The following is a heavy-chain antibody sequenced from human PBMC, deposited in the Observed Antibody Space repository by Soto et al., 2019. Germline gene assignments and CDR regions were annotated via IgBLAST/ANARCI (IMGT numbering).Heavy chain of an antibody. J-gene: IGHJ3*01. CDR2: INPANGNT. CDR1: GFTFSDTL. V-gene: IGHV1-3*01. D-gene: IGHD1-26*01. Sequence: VQSGAELKKPGASVNISCQASGFTFSDTLINWVRQGPGQRLEWMGWINPANGNTRYSESFQGRVTISSLSSASTAHVALSDLTSEDTAVYYCARDIVSVGPRAXXXXDXWGQXTMITVSS. CDR3: ARDIVSVGPRAXXXXDX.